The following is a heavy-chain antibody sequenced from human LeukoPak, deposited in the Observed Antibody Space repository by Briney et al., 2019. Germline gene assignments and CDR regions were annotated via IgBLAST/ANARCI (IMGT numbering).Heavy chain of an antibody. CDR1: GGSFSGYY. J-gene: IGHJ6*03. CDR2: INHSGST. Sequence: SSETLSLTCAVYGGSFSGYYWSWIRQPPGKGLEWIGEINHSGSTNYNPSLKSRVTISVDTSKNQFSLRLSSVTAADTAVYYCARVSGRGRLRYFDWYHYMDVWGKGTTVTVSS. V-gene: IGHV4-34*01. CDR3: ARVSGRGRLRYFDWYHYMDV. D-gene: IGHD3-9*01.